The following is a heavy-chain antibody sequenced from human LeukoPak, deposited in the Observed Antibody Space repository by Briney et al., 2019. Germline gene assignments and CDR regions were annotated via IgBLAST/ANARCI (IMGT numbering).Heavy chain of an antibody. D-gene: IGHD2-21*02. CDR3: TGNDADPVIRNGFDH. CDR1: GGSASGSY. CDR2: IYYRGTT. V-gene: IGHV4-59*08. J-gene: IGHJ4*02. Sequence: SETLSLTCTASGGSASGSYRSWIRQSPGKGLEWIAYIYYRGTTLYSPSLKGRVTMSRDTSENQFSLKLSSVTAADTAVYYCTGNDADPVIRNGFDHWGQGTLVTVSS.